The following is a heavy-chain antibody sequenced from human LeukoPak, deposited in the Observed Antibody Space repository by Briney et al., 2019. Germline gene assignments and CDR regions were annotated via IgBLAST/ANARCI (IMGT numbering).Heavy chain of an antibody. V-gene: IGHV3-30*04. D-gene: IGHD2-2*01. Sequence: GGSLRLSCAASGFTFSSYAMHWVRQAPGKGLEWVAVISYDGSNKYYADSVKGRFTISRDNSKNTLYLQMNSLRAEDTAVYYCAQLTRGFWGQGTIVTVSS. J-gene: IGHJ3*01. CDR3: AQLTRGF. CDR2: ISYDGSNK. CDR1: GFTFSSYA.